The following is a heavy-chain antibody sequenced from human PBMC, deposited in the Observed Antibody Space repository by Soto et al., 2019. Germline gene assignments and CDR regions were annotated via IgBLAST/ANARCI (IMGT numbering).Heavy chain of an antibody. CDR3: AKARKYSSPYDS. J-gene: IGHJ5*01. D-gene: IGHD6-19*01. CDR1: GFMFGSYS. CDR2: IRGGGSTT. Sequence: EVQLLESGGGLVQPGGSLRLSCATSGFMFGSYSMNWVRRAPGKGLEWVSVIRGGGSTTNYADSVRGRFTTSRDSSTDTVYLQMYSLRVEDTAVYYCAKARKYSSPYDSWGQGTLVTVSS. V-gene: IGHV3-23*01.